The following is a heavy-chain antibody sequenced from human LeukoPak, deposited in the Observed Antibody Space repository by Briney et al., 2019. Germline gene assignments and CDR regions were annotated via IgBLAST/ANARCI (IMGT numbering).Heavy chain of an antibody. Sequence: ASVKVSCKASGYTLTSYGISWVRQAPGQELVCMGWTNTYNGNTNYAQNLQGRVTMTIDTSTNTAYMELRSLRSDDTAVYYCARDERGYSYGYVSDWFDPWGQGTLVTVSS. D-gene: IGHD5-18*01. CDR1: GYTLTSYG. V-gene: IGHV1-18*01. J-gene: IGHJ5*02. CDR2: TNTYNGNT. CDR3: ARDERGYSYGYVSDWFDP.